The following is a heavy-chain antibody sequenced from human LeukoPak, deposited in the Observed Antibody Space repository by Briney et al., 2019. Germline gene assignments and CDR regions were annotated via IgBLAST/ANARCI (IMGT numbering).Heavy chain of an antibody. Sequence: GASVKVSCKASGYTFTSYYMHWVRQAPGQGLEWMGIINPSGGSTSYAQKFQGRVTITADKSTSTAYMELRSLRSDDTAVYYCARVGSGWYLPGGYFDYWGQGTLVTVSS. CDR1: GYTFTSYY. D-gene: IGHD6-19*01. CDR2: INPSGGST. V-gene: IGHV1-46*01. J-gene: IGHJ4*02. CDR3: ARVGSGWYLPGGYFDY.